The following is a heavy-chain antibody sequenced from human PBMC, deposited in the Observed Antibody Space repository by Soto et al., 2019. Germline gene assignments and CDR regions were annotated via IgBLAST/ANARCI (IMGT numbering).Heavy chain of an antibody. J-gene: IGHJ3*02. CDR3: AHPRGYGVFDAVDI. Sequence: PGGSLRLSCTASGFIFSTYAMNWVRQAPGEGLEWVSAISSSGGTTFYAESVRGRFTISRDNSVSTLYLQMSSLRTEDTAVYYCAHPRGYGVFDAVDIWGQGTMVTVSS. CDR1: GFIFSTYA. V-gene: IGHV3-23*01. D-gene: IGHD4-17*01. CDR2: ISSSGGTT.